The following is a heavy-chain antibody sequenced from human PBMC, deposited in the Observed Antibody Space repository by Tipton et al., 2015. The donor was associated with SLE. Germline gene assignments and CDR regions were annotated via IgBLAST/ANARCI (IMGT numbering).Heavy chain of an antibody. Sequence: QSGAEVKKPGASVKVSCKAYAYTFTSYGISWVRQAPGQGLEWMGMINPSGGATVYAQKFQGRLTVTRDTSTSTVYMELSSLTSEDTAVYYCARVVGAPSGSYHGYWGQGTLVTVS. CDR3: ARVVGAPSGSYHGY. CDR1: AYTFTSYG. J-gene: IGHJ4*02. V-gene: IGHV1-46*01. CDR2: INPSGGAT. D-gene: IGHD1-26*01.